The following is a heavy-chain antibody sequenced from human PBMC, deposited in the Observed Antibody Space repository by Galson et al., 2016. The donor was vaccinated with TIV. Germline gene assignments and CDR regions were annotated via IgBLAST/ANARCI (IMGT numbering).Heavy chain of an antibody. CDR1: GGTFTSFA. J-gene: IGHJ6*03. CDR2: IVPMFGIV. V-gene: IGHV1-69*13. D-gene: IGHD3-3*01. CDR3: ARGGWSGDPGDYHYFYMDV. Sequence: SVKVSCKAAGGTFTSFAISWVRQSPGRGLEWMGGIVPMFGIVTYAQRFQGRVTFTADASTSTAYLELRSLRSDDSAVYYCARGGWSGDPGDYHYFYMDVWGKGTTVIVSS.